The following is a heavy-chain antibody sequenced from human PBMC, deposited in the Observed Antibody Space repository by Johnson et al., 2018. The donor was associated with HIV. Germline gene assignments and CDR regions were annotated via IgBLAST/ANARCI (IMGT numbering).Heavy chain of an antibody. D-gene: IGHD3-9*01. CDR1: GFTFSSYG. Sequence: QVQLVESGGGLVQPGRSLRLSCAASGFTFSSYGMHWVRQAPGKGLEWVAVIWYDGSNKYYADSVKGRFNISRDNSKNTLYLQMNSLRADDTAVYYCAKDLRVFDWFNAYDAFDIWGQGTMVTVSS. CDR2: IWYDGSNK. CDR3: AKDLRVFDWFNAYDAFDI. J-gene: IGHJ3*02. V-gene: IGHV3-33*06.